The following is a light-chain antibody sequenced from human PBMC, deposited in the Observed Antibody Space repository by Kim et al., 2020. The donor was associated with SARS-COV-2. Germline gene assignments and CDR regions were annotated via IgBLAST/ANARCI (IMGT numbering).Light chain of an antibody. CDR3: KQRSNWAQFT. CDR1: QSVSSY. CDR2: DAS. Sequence: EIVLTQSPATLSLSPGERATLSCRASQSVSSYLSWYQQKPGQAPRLLIYDASNRATGIPARFSGSGSGTDFTLTISSLEPEDFAVYYCKQRSNWAQFTFGPGTKVEIK. J-gene: IGKJ3*01. V-gene: IGKV3-11*01.